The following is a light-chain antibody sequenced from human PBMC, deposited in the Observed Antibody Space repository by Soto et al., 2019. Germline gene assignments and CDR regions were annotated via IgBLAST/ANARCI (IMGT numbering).Light chain of an antibody. Sequence: DIQMTQSPSSLSASVGDRVTITCRASQSISSYLNWYQQKPGKAPKLLIYAASSLQSGVPSRFSGSGSGTEFTLTISSLQPEDFATYYCQQSYSTPLTVGQGTKVEIK. CDR1: QSISSY. CDR2: AAS. V-gene: IGKV1-39*01. J-gene: IGKJ1*01. CDR3: QQSYSTPLT.